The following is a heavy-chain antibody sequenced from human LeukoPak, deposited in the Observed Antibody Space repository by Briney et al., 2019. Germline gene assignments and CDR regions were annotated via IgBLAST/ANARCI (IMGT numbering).Heavy chain of an antibody. CDR2: ISWNSGSI. Sequence: GRSLRLSCAASGFTFDDYAMHWVRQAPGKGLEWVSGISWNSGSIGYADSVKGRFTISRDNAKNSLYLQMNSLRAEDTALYYCAKGLGGSYPLAFDYWGQGTLVTVSS. D-gene: IGHD3-16*01. CDR1: GFTFDDYA. V-gene: IGHV3-9*01. CDR3: AKGLGGSYPLAFDY. J-gene: IGHJ4*02.